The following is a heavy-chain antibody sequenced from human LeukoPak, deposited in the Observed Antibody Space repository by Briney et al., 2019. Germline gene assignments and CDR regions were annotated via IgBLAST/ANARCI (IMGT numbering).Heavy chain of an antibody. D-gene: IGHD4-17*01. CDR2: ISYDGSNK. CDR3: ALTPLGSYGP. Sequence: GRSLRLSCAASGFTFSSYGMHWVRQAPGKGLEWVAVISYDGSNKYYADSVKGRFTISRDNSKNTLYLQMNSLRAEDTAVYYCALTPLGSYGPWGQGTLVTVSS. CDR1: GFTFSSYG. V-gene: IGHV3-30*03. J-gene: IGHJ5*02.